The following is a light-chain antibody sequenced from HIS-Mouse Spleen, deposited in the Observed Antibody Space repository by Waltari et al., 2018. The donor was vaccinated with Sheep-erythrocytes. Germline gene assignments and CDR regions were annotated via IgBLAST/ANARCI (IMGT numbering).Light chain of an antibody. V-gene: IGKV1D-13*01. CDR2: DAS. CDR3: QQFNNYPRT. J-gene: IGKJ1*01. CDR1: QGISSA. Sequence: AIQLTQSPSSLSASVGDRVTITCRASQGISSALAWYQQKPGKAPKLLLYDASSLESGVTSRFSGSGSGTDFTLTISSLQPEDFATYYCQQFNNYPRTFGQGTKVEIK.